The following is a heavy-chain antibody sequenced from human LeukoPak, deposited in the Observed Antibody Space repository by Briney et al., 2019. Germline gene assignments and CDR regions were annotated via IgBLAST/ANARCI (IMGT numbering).Heavy chain of an antibody. CDR3: ARDSPIYVTMVRGSLYYYYMDV. D-gene: IGHD3-10*01. CDR2: INHSGST. J-gene: IGHJ6*03. CDR1: GGSFSGYY. Sequence: SETLSLTCAVYGGSFSGYYWGWIRQPPGKGLEWIGEINHSGSTNYNPSLKSRVTISVDTSKNQFYLKLSSVTAADTAVYYCARDSPIYVTMVRGSLYYYYMDVWGKGTTVTVSS. V-gene: IGHV4-34*01.